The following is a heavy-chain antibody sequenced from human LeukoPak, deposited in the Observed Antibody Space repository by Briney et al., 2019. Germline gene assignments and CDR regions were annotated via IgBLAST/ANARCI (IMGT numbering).Heavy chain of an antibody. CDR2: ITSRGSNT. CDR1: GFTFSSYA. D-gene: IGHD6-19*01. Sequence: PGGSLRLSCAASGFTFSSYAMSRVRQAPGKGLEWVSEITSRGSNTYYADSVKGRLAISRDNSKKTLYLQMNSLRAEDTAIYYCAKPSSTGWYVDSWGQGTLVTVSS. V-gene: IGHV3-23*01. J-gene: IGHJ4*02. CDR3: AKPSSTGWYVDS.